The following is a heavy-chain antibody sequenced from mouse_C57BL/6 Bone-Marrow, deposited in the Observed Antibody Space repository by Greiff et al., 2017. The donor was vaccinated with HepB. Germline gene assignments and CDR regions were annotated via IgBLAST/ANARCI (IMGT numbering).Heavy chain of an antibody. V-gene: IGHV2-6-1*01. CDR3: ARHHYGSSYPWYFDV. CDR2: IWSDGST. CDR1: GFSLTSYG. J-gene: IGHJ1*03. D-gene: IGHD1-1*01. Sequence: VMLVESGPGLVAPSQSLSITCTVSGFSLTSYGVHWVRQPPGKGLEWLVVIWSDGSTTYNSALKSRLSISKDNSKSQVFLKMNSLQTDDTAMYYCARHHYGSSYPWYFDVWGTGTTVTVSS.